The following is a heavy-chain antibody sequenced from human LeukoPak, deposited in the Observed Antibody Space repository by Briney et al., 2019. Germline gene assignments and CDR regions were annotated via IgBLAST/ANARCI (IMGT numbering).Heavy chain of an antibody. Sequence: SETLSLTCTVSGGSISSSSYYWGWIRQPPGKGLEWIGSIYYSGSTYYNPSLKSRVTISVDTSKNQFSLKLSSVTAADTAVYYCARDIWGSPDWGQGTLVTVSS. J-gene: IGHJ4*02. CDR2: IYYSGST. D-gene: IGHD7-27*01. CDR3: ARDIWGSPD. V-gene: IGHV4-39*07. CDR1: GGSISSSSYY.